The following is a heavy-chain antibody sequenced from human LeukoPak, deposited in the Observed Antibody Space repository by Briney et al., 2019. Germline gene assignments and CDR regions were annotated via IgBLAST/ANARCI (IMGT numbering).Heavy chain of an antibody. CDR1: GYTFTSYA. CDR2: INAGNGNT. V-gene: IGHV1-3*01. CDR3: ARDFGGSSWYFPFDY. D-gene: IGHD6-13*01. J-gene: IGHJ4*02. Sequence: ASVKVSCKASGYTFTSYAMHWVRQAPGQRLEWMGWINAGNGNTKYSQKFQGRVTITRDTSASTAYMELSSLRSEDTAVYYCARDFGGSSWYFPFDYWGQGTLVTVSS.